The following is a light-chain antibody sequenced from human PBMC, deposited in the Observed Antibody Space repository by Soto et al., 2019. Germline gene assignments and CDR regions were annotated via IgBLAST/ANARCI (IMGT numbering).Light chain of an antibody. CDR1: SSDVGAYNY. J-gene: IGLJ1*01. CDR3: FSFTTDWTHV. Sequence: QSVLTQPASVSGSPGQSITISCTGTSSDVGAYNYVSWFQQHPGKAPTLIISEVSNRPSGVSNRFSGSKSGNAASLTISGLQAEDEADYFCFSFTTDWTHVFGTGTKVNVL. CDR2: EVS. V-gene: IGLV2-14*01.